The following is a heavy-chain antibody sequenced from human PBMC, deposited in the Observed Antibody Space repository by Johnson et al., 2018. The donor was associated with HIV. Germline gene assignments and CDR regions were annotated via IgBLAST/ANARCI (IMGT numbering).Heavy chain of an antibody. CDR3: TTAVDGAPDAFDI. Sequence: VQLVESGGGLVQPGGSLRLSCAASGFTFSSYDMHWVRQAPGKGLEWVGFIRSKAYGGTTEYAASVKGRFTISRDDSKNTLYLQMNSLKTEDTAVYYCTTAVDGAPDAFDIWGQGTMVTVSS. CDR1: GFTFSSYD. CDR2: IRSKAYGGTT. D-gene: IGHD4-17*01. V-gene: IGHV3-49*04. J-gene: IGHJ3*02.